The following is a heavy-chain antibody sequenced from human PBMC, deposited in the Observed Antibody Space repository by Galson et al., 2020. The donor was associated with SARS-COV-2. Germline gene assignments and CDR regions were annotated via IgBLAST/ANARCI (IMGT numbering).Heavy chain of an antibody. CDR2: IYFNGRR. CDR1: SGYLSSTSYY. CDR3: ARKSSTYEY. V-gene: IGHV4-39*07. Sequence: ASETLSLTCPVSSGYLSSTSYYWGWIRQPPGKGLEWIGSIYFNGRRSYNPSVESQVTFSIDTSKNQFSLRLTSVTAADTAIYYCARKSSTYEYWGQGILVTVSS. D-gene: IGHD3-3*01. J-gene: IGHJ4*02.